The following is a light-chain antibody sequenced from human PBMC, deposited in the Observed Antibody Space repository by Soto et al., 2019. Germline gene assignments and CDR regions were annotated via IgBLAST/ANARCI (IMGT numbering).Light chain of an antibody. Sequence: EIVMTQSPATLSLSPCERATLSSRASQSVSSFLAWYQQKPAQAPRLLIYDASSRATGIPVRFSGGGSGTDFTLTISSLEPEDFAVYYCQQRSNWPITFGQGTRLEIK. CDR2: DAS. J-gene: IGKJ5*01. V-gene: IGKV3-11*01. CDR3: QQRSNWPIT. CDR1: QSVSSF.